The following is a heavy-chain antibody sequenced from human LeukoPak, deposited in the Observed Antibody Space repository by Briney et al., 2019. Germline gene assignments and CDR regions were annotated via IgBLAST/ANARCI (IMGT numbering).Heavy chain of an antibody. CDR2: INHSGST. J-gene: IGHJ4*02. D-gene: IGHD3-10*01. V-gene: IGHV4-34*01. CDR1: GGSFSGYY. Sequence: PSETLSLTCAVYGGSFSGYYWSWIRQPPGKGLEWIGEINHSGSTNYNPSLKSRVTISVDTSKNQFSLKLSSVTAADTAVYYCARARRLLLWFGESSFSHYFDYWGQGTLVTVSS. CDR3: ARARRLLLWFGESSFSHYFDY.